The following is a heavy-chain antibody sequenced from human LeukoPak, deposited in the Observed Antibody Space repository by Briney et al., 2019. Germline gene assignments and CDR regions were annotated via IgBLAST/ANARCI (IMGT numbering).Heavy chain of an antibody. Sequence: GRSLRLSCAASGFTFDDYAMHWVRQAPGKGPAWVSGISWNSGSIGYADSVKGRFTISRDNAKNSLYLQMNSLRAEDMALYYCAKGYCSSTSCRFDYWGQGALVTVSS. CDR3: AKGYCSSTSCRFDY. CDR2: ISWNSGSI. V-gene: IGHV3-9*03. D-gene: IGHD2-2*01. CDR1: GFTFDDYA. J-gene: IGHJ4*02.